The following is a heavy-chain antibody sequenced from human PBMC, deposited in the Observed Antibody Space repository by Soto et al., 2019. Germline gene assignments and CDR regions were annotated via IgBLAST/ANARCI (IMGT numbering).Heavy chain of an antibody. CDR2: ISRSSSYI. V-gene: IGHV3-21*01. CDR3: ARDLHDYVSFRFDP. Sequence: WGSLRLSCAASGFTFSSYSMNWVRQAXWTGLAWLSSISRSSSYIYYADSVKGRLLITRDNAKNSLSLQMNSLRAEDTAVYFCARDLHDYVSFRFDPWGQGTLVTVSS. D-gene: IGHD3-16*01. CDR1: GFTFSSYS. J-gene: IGHJ5*02.